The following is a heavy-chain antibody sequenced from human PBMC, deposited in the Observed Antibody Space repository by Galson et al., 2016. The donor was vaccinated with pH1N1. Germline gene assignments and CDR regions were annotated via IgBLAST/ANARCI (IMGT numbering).Heavy chain of an antibody. D-gene: IGHD4/OR15-4a*01. Sequence: ETLSLTCRVSGGSIGSHYWTWVRQPPGRGLEWIGYTFYTGSTNYNPSLKSRVTISLDTSNNQFSLQLNSVTAADTAVYYCSRVDYGRFDPWGQGTLVTVSS. CDR1: GGSIGSHY. J-gene: IGHJ5*02. V-gene: IGHV4-59*11. CDR3: SRVDYGRFDP. CDR2: TFYTGST.